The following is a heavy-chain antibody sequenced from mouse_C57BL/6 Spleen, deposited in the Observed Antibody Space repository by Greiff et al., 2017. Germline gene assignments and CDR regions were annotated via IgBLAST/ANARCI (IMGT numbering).Heavy chain of an antibody. CDR2: INPGSGGT. CDR3: ARRDNYYGSSYDY. CDR1: GYAFTNYL. J-gene: IGHJ2*01. Sequence: QVQLQQSGAELVRPGTSVKVSCKASGYAFTNYLIEWVKQRPGQGLEWIGVINPGSGGTNYNEKFKGKATLTADKSSSTAYMQLSSLTSEDSAVYFCARRDNYYGSSYDYWGQGTTLTVSS. D-gene: IGHD1-1*01. V-gene: IGHV1-54*01.